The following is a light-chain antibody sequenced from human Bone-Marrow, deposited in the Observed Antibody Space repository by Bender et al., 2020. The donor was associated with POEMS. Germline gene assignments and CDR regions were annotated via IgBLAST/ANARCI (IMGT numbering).Light chain of an antibody. V-gene: IGLV3-25*03. Sequence: SYELTQPSSVSVSPGQTARISCSADVLSNQYAFWYQQKPGQAPVLVIYKDRERPSGIPERFSGSSSGTRVTLTISRVQAEDEADYYCQTRGANWEFGGGTKVTVL. CDR2: KDR. J-gene: IGLJ3*02. CDR3: QTRGANWE. CDR1: VLSNQY.